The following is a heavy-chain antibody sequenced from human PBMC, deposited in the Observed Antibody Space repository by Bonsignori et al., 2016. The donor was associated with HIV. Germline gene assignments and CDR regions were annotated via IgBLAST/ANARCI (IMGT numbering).Heavy chain of an antibody. J-gene: IGHJ4*02. CDR3: ARDQNYYDSSGYPYYFDY. Sequence: WVRQAPGQGLEWMGGIIPILGIANYAQKFQGRVTITADESTSTAYMELSSLRSEDTAVYYCARDQNYYDSSGYPYYFDYWGQGTLVTVSS. CDR2: IIPILGIA. D-gene: IGHD3-22*01. V-gene: IGHV1-69*10.